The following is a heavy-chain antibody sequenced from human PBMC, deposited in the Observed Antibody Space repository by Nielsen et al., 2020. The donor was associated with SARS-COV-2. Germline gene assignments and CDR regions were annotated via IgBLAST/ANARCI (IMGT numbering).Heavy chain of an antibody. CDR3: ARNPGAGFDY. J-gene: IGHJ4*02. CDR1: GFTVSSNY. D-gene: IGHD7-27*01. Sequence: GESLKISCAASGFTVSSNYMSWVRQAPGKGLEWVSVIYSGGSTYYADSVKGRFTISRDNSKNTLYLQMNSLRAEDTAVYYCARNPGAGFDYWGQGTLVTVSS. V-gene: IGHV3-53*05. CDR2: IYSGGST.